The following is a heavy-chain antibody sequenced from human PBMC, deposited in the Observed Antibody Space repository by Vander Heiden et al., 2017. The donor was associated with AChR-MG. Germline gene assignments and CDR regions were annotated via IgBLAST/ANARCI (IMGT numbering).Heavy chain of an antibody. J-gene: IGHJ4*02. CDR1: GFTLSSYG. V-gene: IGHV3-30*18. CDR2: ISYDGTNK. Sequence: VQLWAFGGGVVRPGGSLRPSGSAPGFTLSSYGMHWDRQAPGKGLEWVAVISYDGTNKYYADSVKGRFTISRDNSKNTLYLQMNSLRDEDTAVYYCAKERDDYGDYQYFDYWGQGTLVTVSS. D-gene: IGHD4-17*01. CDR3: AKERDDYGDYQYFDY.